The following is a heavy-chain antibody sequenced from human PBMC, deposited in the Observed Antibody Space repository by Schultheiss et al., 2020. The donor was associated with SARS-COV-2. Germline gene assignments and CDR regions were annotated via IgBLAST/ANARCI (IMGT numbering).Heavy chain of an antibody. CDR2: ISGSGGST. V-gene: IGHV3-23*01. CDR3: AKAPYAVTVTNWYFDL. J-gene: IGHJ2*01. D-gene: IGHD4-17*01. Sequence: GGSLRLSCAASGFTFSSYEMNWVRQAPGKGLVWVSAISGSGGSTYYADSVKGRFTISRDNSKNTLYLQMNSLRAEDTAVYYCAKAPYAVTVTNWYFDLWGRGTLVTVSS. CDR1: GFTFSSYE.